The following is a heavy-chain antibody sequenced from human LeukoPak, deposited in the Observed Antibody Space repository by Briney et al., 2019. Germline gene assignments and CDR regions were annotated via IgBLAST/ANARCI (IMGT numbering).Heavy chain of an antibody. J-gene: IGHJ4*02. D-gene: IGHD6-19*01. CDR1: GFTFSSSA. V-gene: IGHV3-23*01. CDR3: AKREAQNSGPIAC. Sequence: GGSLRLSCAASGFTFSSSAMTWVRQAQGTGLEWGSTVSGRGLTYYSDSVKGRCTVSRDTSKSTLYLKMSSLRAEDTAVYYCAKREAQNSGPIACWGQGPLLTVSS. CDR2: VSGRGLT.